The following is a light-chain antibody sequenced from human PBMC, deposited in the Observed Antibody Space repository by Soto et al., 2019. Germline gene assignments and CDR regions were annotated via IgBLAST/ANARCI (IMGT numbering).Light chain of an antibody. V-gene: IGKV3-20*01. J-gene: IGKJ1*01. Sequence: VLTQSPGTLSLSPGERATLSCRASQSVSSSYLAWYQQKPGQAPRLLIYGASSRATGIPDRFSGSGSGADFTLTISRLEPEDFAVYYCQQYGSSRTFGQGTKVDIK. CDR2: GAS. CDR3: QQYGSSRT. CDR1: QSVSSSY.